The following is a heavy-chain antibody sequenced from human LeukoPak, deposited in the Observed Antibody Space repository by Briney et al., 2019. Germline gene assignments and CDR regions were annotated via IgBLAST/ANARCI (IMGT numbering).Heavy chain of an antibody. CDR2: INSSSGYI. CDR1: GFTFSSYS. Sequence: GGSLRLSCAASGFTFSSYSMNWVRQAPGKGLEWVSSINSSSGYIYYADSVKGRFTISRDNARNSVYLEMNSLRAEDTAVYYCASQGSGYDSPIDYWGQGTLVTVSS. CDR3: ASQGSGYDSPIDY. V-gene: IGHV3-21*01. J-gene: IGHJ4*02. D-gene: IGHD5-12*01.